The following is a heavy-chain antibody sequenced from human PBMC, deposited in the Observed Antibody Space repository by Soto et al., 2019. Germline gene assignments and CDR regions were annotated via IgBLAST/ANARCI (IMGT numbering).Heavy chain of an antibody. CDR1: GGSISSSSYY. J-gene: IGHJ6*02. CDR2: IYYSGST. CDR3: ARDYFYGMDV. Sequence: PSETLSLTSTLSGGSISSSSYYWGWIRQPPGKGLEWIGSIYYSGSTYYNPSLKSRVTISVDTSKNQFSLKLSSVTAADTAVYYCARDYFYGMDVWGQGTTVTVSS. V-gene: IGHV4-39*02.